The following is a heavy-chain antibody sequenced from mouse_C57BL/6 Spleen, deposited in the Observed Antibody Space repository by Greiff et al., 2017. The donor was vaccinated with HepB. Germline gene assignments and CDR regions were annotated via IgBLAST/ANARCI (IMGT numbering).Heavy chain of an antibody. CDR1: GFTFSDYG. CDR3: ARDSNTLAY. CDR2: ISSGSSTI. D-gene: IGHD2-5*01. J-gene: IGHJ3*01. V-gene: IGHV5-17*01. Sequence: EVQLVESGGGLVKPGGSLKLSCAASGFTFSDYGMHWVRQAPEKGLEWVAYISSGSSTIYYADTVKGRFTISRDNAKNTLFLQMTSLRSEDTAMYYCARDSNTLAYWGQGTLVTVSA.